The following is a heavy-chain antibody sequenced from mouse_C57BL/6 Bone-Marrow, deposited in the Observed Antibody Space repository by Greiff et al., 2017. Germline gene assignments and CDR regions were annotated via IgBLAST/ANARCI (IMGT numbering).Heavy chain of an antibody. D-gene: IGHD1-1*01. J-gene: IGHJ4*01. CDR2: IDPSDSYT. V-gene: IGHV1-59*01. CDR1: GYTFTSYW. CDR3: AKVSPLYYYGSSYGYAMDY. Sequence: QVQLQQPGAELVRPGTSVKLSCKASGYTFTSYWMHWVKQRPGQGLEWIGVIDPSDSYTNYNQKFKGKATLTVDTSSSTAYMQLSSLTSEDSAVYYCAKVSPLYYYGSSYGYAMDYWGQGTSVTVSS.